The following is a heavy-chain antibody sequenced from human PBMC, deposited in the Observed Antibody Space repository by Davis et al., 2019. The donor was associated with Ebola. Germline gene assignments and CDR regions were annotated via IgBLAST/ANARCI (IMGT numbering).Heavy chain of an antibody. Sequence: GESLKISCKGSGYSFTSYWIAWVRQMPGKGLEWMGIIYPGDSDTGYSPSFQGQVTISADKSISTAYLQWSSLKASDTAMFYWARLGYCSGGSCTNWFEPWGQGTLVTVSS. CDR2: IYPGDSDT. D-gene: IGHD2-15*01. CDR1: GYSFTSYW. J-gene: IGHJ5*02. CDR3: ARLGYCSGGSCTNWFEP. V-gene: IGHV5-51*01.